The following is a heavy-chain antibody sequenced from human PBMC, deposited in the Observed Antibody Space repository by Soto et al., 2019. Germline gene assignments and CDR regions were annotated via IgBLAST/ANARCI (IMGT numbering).Heavy chain of an antibody. D-gene: IGHD3-22*01. Sequence: QVQLQESGPGLVRPSGTLSLTCAVSGDSIIGTGWWSWVRQSPGKGPDWIGEVYHSGATNYNPSHKSRVTISVDTSRNQFSLNLGSVTAAVTAVYYCVRNGYYSLDVWGQGTTVTVSS. CDR2: VYHSGAT. J-gene: IGHJ6*02. V-gene: IGHV4-4*02. CDR1: GDSIIGTGW. CDR3: VRNGYYSLDV.